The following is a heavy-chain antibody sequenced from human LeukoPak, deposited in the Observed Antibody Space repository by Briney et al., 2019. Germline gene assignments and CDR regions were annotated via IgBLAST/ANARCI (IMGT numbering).Heavy chain of an antibody. V-gene: IGHV4-59*01. CDR1: GGSISSYY. J-gene: IGHJ5*02. CDR2: IYYSGST. CDR3: ARVPRIEAGATGDWFDP. Sequence: SETLSLTCTVSGGSISSYYWSWIRQPPGKGLEWIGFIYYSGSTNYNPSLKSRVIISVDTSKNQFFLNLRSVTAADTAVYYCARVPRIEAGATGDWFDPWGQGTVVTVSS. D-gene: IGHD6-13*01.